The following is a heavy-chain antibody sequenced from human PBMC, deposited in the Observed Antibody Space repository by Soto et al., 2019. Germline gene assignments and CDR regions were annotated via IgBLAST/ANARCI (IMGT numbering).Heavy chain of an antibody. J-gene: IGHJ4*02. CDR2: IYYSGST. CDR3: ARRYGYSFDY. V-gene: IGHV4-59*08. Sequence: QVQLQESGPGLVKPSETLSLTCTVSGGSISSYYWSWIRQPPGKGLEWIGYIYYSGSTNYNPSLKSQFTISVDTSKNQCSLKLSSVTAADTAVYYCARRYGYSFDYWGQGTLVTVSS. D-gene: IGHD1-1*01. CDR1: GGSISSYY.